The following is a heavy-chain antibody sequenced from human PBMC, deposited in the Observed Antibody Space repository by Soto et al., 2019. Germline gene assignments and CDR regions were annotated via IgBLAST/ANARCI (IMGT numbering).Heavy chain of an antibody. CDR2: INSDGSST. J-gene: IGHJ4*02. V-gene: IGHV3-74*01. CDR1: GFTFISYA. Sequence: GGSLILSCAASGFTFISYAMHWVRQAPGKGLVWVSRINSDGSSTNYADSVKGRVTISRDNAKNMLYLQMNSLRAEDTAVYYCARDFXYWGQGTLVXVSS. CDR3: ARDFXY.